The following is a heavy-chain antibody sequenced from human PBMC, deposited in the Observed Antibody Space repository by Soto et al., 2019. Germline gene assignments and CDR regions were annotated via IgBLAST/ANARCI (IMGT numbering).Heavy chain of an antibody. V-gene: IGHV3-23*01. CDR3: AKGVDIYGTYGLDV. Sequence: AGGSLRLSCAASGFTFSRYAMTWVRQAPGKGLEWVSAVSGRGDSTYYADSVKGRFTISRDNSKNMVDLQMNSLGADDTAMYYCAKGVDIYGTYGLDVWGQGTTVTVSS. CDR1: GFTFSRYA. D-gene: IGHD5-12*01. J-gene: IGHJ6*02. CDR2: VSGRGDST.